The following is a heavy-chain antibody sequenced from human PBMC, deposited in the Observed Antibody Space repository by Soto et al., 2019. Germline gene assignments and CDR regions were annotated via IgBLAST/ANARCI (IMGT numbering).Heavy chain of an antibody. D-gene: IGHD6-13*01. CDR1: GGSISSYY. CDR2: IYYSGST. Sequence: ETLSLTCTVSGGSISSYYWSWIRQPPGKGLEWIGYIYYSGSTNYNPSLKSRVTISVDTSKNQFSLKLSSVTAADTAVYYCARDAPSGIAAAGTFDYWGQGTLVTVPQ. CDR3: ARDAPSGIAAAGTFDY. J-gene: IGHJ4*02. V-gene: IGHV4-59*01.